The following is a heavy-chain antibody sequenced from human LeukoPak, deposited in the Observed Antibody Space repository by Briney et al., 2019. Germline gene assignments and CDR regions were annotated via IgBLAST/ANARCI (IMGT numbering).Heavy chain of an antibody. CDR2: ISGSGGST. V-gene: IGHV3-23*01. J-gene: IGHJ3*02. CDR1: GFTFSSYA. CDR3: AKAPYYYDSSGHQRGAFDI. Sequence: GGSLRLSCAASGFTFSSYAMSWVRQAPGKGLEWVSAISGSGGSTYYADSVKGRFTISRDNSKNTLYLQMNSLRAEDTAVYYCAKAPYYYDSSGHQRGAFDIWGQGTMVTVSS. D-gene: IGHD3-22*01.